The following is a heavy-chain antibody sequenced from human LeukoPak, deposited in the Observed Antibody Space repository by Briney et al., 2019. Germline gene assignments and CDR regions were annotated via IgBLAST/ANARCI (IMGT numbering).Heavy chain of an antibody. CDR2: ISDSGGRT. V-gene: IGHV3-23*01. CDR3: AKRGVVIRVILVGFHKEAYYFDS. Sequence: GGSLRLSCAVSGITLSNYGMSWVRQAPGKGLEWVAGISDSGGRTNYADSVKGRFAISRDNPRNALYLQMNSLRAEDTAVYFCAKRGVVIRVILVGFHKEAYYFDSWGQGALVTVSS. D-gene: IGHD3-10*01. J-gene: IGHJ4*02. CDR1: GITLSNYG.